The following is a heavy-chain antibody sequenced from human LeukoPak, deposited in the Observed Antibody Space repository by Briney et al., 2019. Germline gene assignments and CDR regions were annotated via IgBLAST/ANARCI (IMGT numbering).Heavy chain of an antibody. D-gene: IGHD3-3*01. Sequence: GRSLRLSCAASGFTFSSYGMHWVRQAPGKGLEWVAVISYDGSNKYYADSVKGRFTISRDNSKNTLYLQMNSLRAEDTAVYYCAKVPWYYDFWSGSLDHDAFDIWGQGTMVTVSS. CDR3: AKVPWYYDFWSGSLDHDAFDI. V-gene: IGHV3-30*18. J-gene: IGHJ3*02. CDR2: ISYDGSNK. CDR1: GFTFSSYG.